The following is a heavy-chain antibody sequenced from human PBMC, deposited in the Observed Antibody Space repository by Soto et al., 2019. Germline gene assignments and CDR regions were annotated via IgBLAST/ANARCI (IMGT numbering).Heavy chain of an antibody. CDR1: GDSVSSNSAA. D-gene: IGHD6-13*01. V-gene: IGHV6-1*01. J-gene: IGHJ6*01. CDR2: TYYRSKWYN. Sequence: PSQSLSLTCAISGDSVSSNSAAWNWIRQSPSRGLEWLGRTYYRSKWYNDYAVSVKSRITINPDTSKNQFSLQLNSVTPEDTAVYYCARDLWAPGGGWEQIQRIAAAGTGLYYYGMDV. CDR3: ARDLWAPGGGWEQIQRIAAAGTGLYYYGMDV.